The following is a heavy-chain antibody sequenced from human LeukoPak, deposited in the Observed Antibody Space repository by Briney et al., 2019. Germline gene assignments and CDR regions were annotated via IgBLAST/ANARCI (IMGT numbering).Heavy chain of an antibody. V-gene: IGHV4-38-2*01. CDR2: INHSGST. Sequence: SETLSLTCAVSGYSISSGYYWGWIRQPPGKGLEWIGSINHSGSTYYNPSLKSRVTISVDTSKKPVSLKLSSVTAADTAVYYCARARIPYSYYYCMDVWGKGTTVTVSS. CDR1: GYSISSGYY. D-gene: IGHD2-15*01. J-gene: IGHJ6*03. CDR3: ARARIPYSYYYCMDV.